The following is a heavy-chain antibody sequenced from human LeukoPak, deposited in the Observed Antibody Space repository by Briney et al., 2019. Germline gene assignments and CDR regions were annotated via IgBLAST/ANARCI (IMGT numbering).Heavy chain of an antibody. Sequence: GGSLRLSCAASGVTFSSYAMSWVRQAPRKGLEWVSTIGGSGISTYYADSVKGRFTISRDTSKNTLSLQMDSLRAEDTAVYYCAKDGPTVVSPHDYWGQGTLVTVSS. V-gene: IGHV3-23*01. CDR2: IGGSGIST. D-gene: IGHD4-23*01. CDR1: GVTFSSYA. J-gene: IGHJ4*02. CDR3: AKDGPTVVSPHDY.